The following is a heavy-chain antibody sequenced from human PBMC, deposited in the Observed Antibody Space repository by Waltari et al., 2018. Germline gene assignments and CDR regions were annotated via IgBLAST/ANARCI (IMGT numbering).Heavy chain of an antibody. CDR1: GGSFSGYY. CDR2: ITHSGST. V-gene: IGHV4-34*01. CDR3: ARSYGGAIRNFDY. Sequence: QVQLQQWGAGLLKPSETLSLSCGVSGGSFSGYYWSWIRQPPGKGLEWIGEITHSGSTNYNPSLKSRLTISVDSSKNQFSLKLNSVTAADTAVYYCARSYGGAIRNFDYWGQGILVTVSS. J-gene: IGHJ4*02. D-gene: IGHD3-10*01.